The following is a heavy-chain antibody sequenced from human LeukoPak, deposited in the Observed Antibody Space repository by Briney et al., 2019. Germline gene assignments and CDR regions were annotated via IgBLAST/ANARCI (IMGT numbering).Heavy chain of an antibody. CDR1: GGSISSYY. CDR2: IYTSGST. J-gene: IGHJ4*02. D-gene: IGHD2-15*01. CDR3: ARGDEYCSGGSCYSGVLDY. V-gene: IGHV4-4*07. Sequence: PSETLSLTCTVSGGSISSYYWSWIRQPAGKGLEWIGRIYTSGSTNYNPSLKSRVTMSVDTSKNQFSLKLSSVTAADTAVYYCARGDEYCSGGSCYSGVLDYWGQGTLVTVSS.